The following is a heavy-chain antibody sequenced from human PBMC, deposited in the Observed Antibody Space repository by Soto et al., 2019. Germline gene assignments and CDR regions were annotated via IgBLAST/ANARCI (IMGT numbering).Heavy chain of an antibody. Sequence: GASVKVSCKTSGFTFTSSAIQWVRQARGQRLEWIGWIVVGSDNTNYAQKFQGRVTITADESTSTAYMELSSLRSEDTAVYYCAVRYSSGWYEDAFDIWGQGTMVTVSS. CDR2: IVVGSDNT. V-gene: IGHV1-58*02. D-gene: IGHD6-19*01. CDR3: AVRYSSGWYEDAFDI. CDR1: GFTFTSSA. J-gene: IGHJ3*02.